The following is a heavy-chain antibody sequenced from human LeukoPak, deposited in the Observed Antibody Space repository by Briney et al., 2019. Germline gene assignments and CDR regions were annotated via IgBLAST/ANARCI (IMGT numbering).Heavy chain of an antibody. V-gene: IGHV3-48*03. CDR3: ARVADILTGLFDP. D-gene: IGHD3-9*01. CDR1: GFTFRGYE. J-gene: IGHJ5*02. CDR2: ISSSGYTI. Sequence: GGSLRLSCAASGFTFRGYEMNWVRQAPGKGLEWVSYISSSGYTIYYADSVKGRFTISRDNAKNSLYLQMNSLRAEDTAVYYCARVADILTGLFDPWGQGTLVTVSS.